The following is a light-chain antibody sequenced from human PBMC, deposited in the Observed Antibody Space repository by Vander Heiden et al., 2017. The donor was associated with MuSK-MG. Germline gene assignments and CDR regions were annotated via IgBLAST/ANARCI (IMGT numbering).Light chain of an antibody. CDR1: QSVGTS. CDR2: RAS. CDR3: QQYGYSYT. V-gene: IGKV3-20*01. Sequence: EIVLTQSPGTLSLSAGEGATLSCRATQSVGTSLAWYQQKPGQAPRLLIYRASNRANGIPDRFSGGGSGTDFTLTSSRLEPEDFAVYYWQQYGYSYTFGQGTKLEIK. J-gene: IGKJ2*01.